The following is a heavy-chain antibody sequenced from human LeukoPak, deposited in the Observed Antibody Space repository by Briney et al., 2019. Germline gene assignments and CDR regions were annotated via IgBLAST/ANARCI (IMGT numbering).Heavy chain of an antibody. CDR1: GGPISSYY. J-gene: IGHJ1*01. CDR3: ASLAYYASIFQH. CDR2: IYYSGST. Sequence: SETLSLTCTVSGGPISSYYWSWIRQPPGKGLEWIGYIYYSGSTNYNPSLKSRVTISVDTSKNQFSLKLSSVTAADTAVYYCASLAYYASIFQHWGQGTLVTVSS. V-gene: IGHV4-59*01. D-gene: IGHD2/OR15-2a*01.